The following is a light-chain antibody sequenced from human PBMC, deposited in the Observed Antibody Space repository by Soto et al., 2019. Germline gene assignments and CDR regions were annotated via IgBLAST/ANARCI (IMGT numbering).Light chain of an antibody. V-gene: IGKV2D-29*02. J-gene: IGKJ5*01. CDR1: QSLLHITGETF. CDR3: MQSTQLPPN. Sequence: DVVMTQTPLSLSVDHGQPASISCKSSQSLLHITGETFLFWYLQKPGQSPQLLIYEVSTRVSGVPDRFSGSGSGTDFTLEISRVETDDVGIYYCMQSTQLPPNFGQGTRLGIE. CDR2: EVS.